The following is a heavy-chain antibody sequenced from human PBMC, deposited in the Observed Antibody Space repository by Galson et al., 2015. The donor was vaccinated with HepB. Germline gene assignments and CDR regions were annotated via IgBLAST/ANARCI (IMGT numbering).Heavy chain of an antibody. Sequence: LRLSCAASGFTFSSYSMNWVRQAPGKGLEWVSVIYSGGSTYYADSVKGRFTISRDNSKNTLYLQMNSLRAEDTAVYYCARWYYYDSSGYYGDAFDIWGQGTMVTVSS. V-gene: IGHV3-66*02. CDR2: IYSGGST. D-gene: IGHD3-22*01. CDR3: ARWYYYDSSGYYGDAFDI. CDR1: GFTFSSYS. J-gene: IGHJ3*02.